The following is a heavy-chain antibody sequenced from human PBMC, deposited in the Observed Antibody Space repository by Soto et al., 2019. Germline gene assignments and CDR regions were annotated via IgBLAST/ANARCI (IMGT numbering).Heavy chain of an antibody. D-gene: IGHD3-3*01. Sequence: SETLSLTCTVSGGSISSYYWSWIRQPPGKGLEWIGYIYYSGSTYYNPSLKSRVTISVDTSKNQFSLKLSSVTAADTAVYYCARGITIFGVVITGSGAFDIWGQGTMVTVSS. V-gene: IGHV4-59*08. CDR1: GGSISSYY. CDR3: ARGITIFGVVITGSGAFDI. CDR2: IYYSGST. J-gene: IGHJ3*02.